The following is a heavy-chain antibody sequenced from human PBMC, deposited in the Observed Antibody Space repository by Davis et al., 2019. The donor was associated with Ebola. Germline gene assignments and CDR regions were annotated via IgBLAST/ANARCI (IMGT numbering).Heavy chain of an antibody. Sequence: PSETLSLTCTVSGGSISSYYWSWIRQPPGKGLEWIGYIYYSGSTDYNPSLKSRVTISVDTSKNQFSLKLSSVTAADTAVYYCARGGSSGYPFDYWGQGTLVTVSS. CDR1: GGSISSYY. CDR3: ARGGSSGYPFDY. J-gene: IGHJ4*02. D-gene: IGHD3-22*01. CDR2: IYYSGST. V-gene: IGHV4-59*12.